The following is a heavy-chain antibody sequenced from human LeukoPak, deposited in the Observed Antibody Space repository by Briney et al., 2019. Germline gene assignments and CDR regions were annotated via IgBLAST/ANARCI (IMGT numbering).Heavy chain of an antibody. D-gene: IGHD6-19*01. CDR1: GGSISSSTYY. CDR2: IYYSWNT. J-gene: IGHJ4*02. Sequence: PSETLSLTCTVSGGSISSSTYYWGWIRQPPGKGLDWFGSIYYSWNTYYNPSLESRVTISVGKSKNLVSRRLSSVTAADSAVYYCARIGWLAFDYWGQGTLVSVSS. CDR3: ARIGWLAFDY. V-gene: IGHV4-39*01.